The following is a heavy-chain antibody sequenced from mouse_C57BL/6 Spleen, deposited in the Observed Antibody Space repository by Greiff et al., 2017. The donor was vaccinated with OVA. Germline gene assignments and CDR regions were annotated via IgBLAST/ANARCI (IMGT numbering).Heavy chain of an antibody. D-gene: IGHD1-1*01. CDR1: GFSLTSYG. V-gene: IGHV2-2*01. Sequence: VQLVESGPGLVQPSQSLSITCTVSGFSLTSYGVHWVRQSPGKGLEWLGVIWSGGSTDYNAAFISRLSISKDNSKSQVFFKMNSLQADDTAIYYCASYGSSWYFDVWGTGTTVTVSS. CDR2: IWSGGST. J-gene: IGHJ1*03. CDR3: ASYGSSWYFDV.